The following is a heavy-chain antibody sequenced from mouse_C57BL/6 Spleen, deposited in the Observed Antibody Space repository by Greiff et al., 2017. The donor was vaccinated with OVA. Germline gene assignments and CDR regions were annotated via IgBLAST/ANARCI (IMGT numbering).Heavy chain of an antibody. CDR1: GYTFTDYN. CDR3: ARGNYAYAMDY. CDR2: INPNNGGT. D-gene: IGHD2-4*01. Sequence: EVKLMESGPELVKPGASVKMSCKASGYTFTDYNMHWVKQSHGKSLEWIGYINPNNGGTSYNQKFKGKATLTVNKSSSTAYMELRSLTSEDSAVYYCARGNYAYAMDYWGQGTSVTVSS. V-gene: IGHV1-22*01. J-gene: IGHJ4*01.